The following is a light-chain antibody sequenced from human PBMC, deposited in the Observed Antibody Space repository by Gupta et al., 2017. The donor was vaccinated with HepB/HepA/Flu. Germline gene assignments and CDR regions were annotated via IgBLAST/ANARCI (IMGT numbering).Light chain of an antibody. V-gene: IGLV10-54*04. Sequence: QAGLTQPTSVSKGLRQTATLTCTGNSNNVGNQGAAWLQQHQGHPPKLLSYKNNNRPSGISERFSASRSGNTAPLTITGLQPEDEADYYCSAWDSSLSAQVFGGGTKLTVL. CDR1: SNNVGNQG. CDR3: SAWDSSLSAQV. CDR2: KNN. J-gene: IGLJ2*01.